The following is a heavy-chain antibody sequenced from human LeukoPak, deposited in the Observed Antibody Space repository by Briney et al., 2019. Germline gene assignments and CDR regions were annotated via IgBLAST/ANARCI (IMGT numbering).Heavy chain of an antibody. CDR2: INPSGGST. D-gene: IGHD2-15*01. Sequence: ASVKVSCKASGYTFTSYGISWVRQAPGQGLEWMGIINPSGGSTSYAQKFQGRVTMTRDTSTSTVYMELSSLRSEDTAVYYCARVSGMGMDVWGQGTTVTVSS. V-gene: IGHV1-46*01. CDR3: ARVSGMGMDV. J-gene: IGHJ6*02. CDR1: GYTFTSYG.